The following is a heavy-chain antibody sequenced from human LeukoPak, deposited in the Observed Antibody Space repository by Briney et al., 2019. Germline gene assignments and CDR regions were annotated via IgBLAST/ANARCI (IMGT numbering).Heavy chain of an antibody. Sequence: SETLSLTCAVYGGSFSGYYWSWIRQPPGKGLEWIGEINHSGSTNYNPSLKSRVTTSVDTSKKQFSLKLSSVTAADTAVYYCVTYYFDSSGPKKSYWGQGTLVTVSS. V-gene: IGHV4-34*01. CDR1: GGSFSGYY. CDR2: INHSGST. J-gene: IGHJ4*02. D-gene: IGHD3-22*01. CDR3: VTYYFDSSGPKKSY.